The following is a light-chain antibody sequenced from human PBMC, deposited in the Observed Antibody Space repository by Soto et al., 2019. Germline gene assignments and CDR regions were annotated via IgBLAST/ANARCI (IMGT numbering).Light chain of an antibody. V-gene: IGKV3-11*01. Sequence: EIVLTQSPATLSLSPGERATLSCRASQSVSSYLAWYQQKPGQAPRLLIYDASNRATGIPARFSGSGSGPDFALTISSLEPEDFAVYYCQQRSNWPPLFSVDPGTKVDI. J-gene: IGKJ3*01. CDR1: QSVSSY. CDR3: QQRSNWPPLFS. CDR2: DAS.